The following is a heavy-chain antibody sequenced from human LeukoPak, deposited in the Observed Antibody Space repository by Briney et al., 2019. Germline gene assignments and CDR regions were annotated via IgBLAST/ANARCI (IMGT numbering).Heavy chain of an antibody. CDR3: AGSYCGGDCHRGYYYYGMDV. CDR2: IIPIFGIA. D-gene: IGHD2-21*02. CDR1: GRTSSSYA. J-gene: IGHJ6*02. V-gene: IGHV1-69*04. Sequence: SVNVSCKVSGRTSSSYAISWVRQAPGQGLEWMRRIIPIFGIANYAQKFHGRVTITADKSTSIAYMELSSLRSEDTAVYYCAGSYCGGDCHRGYYYYGMDVWGQGTTVTVSS.